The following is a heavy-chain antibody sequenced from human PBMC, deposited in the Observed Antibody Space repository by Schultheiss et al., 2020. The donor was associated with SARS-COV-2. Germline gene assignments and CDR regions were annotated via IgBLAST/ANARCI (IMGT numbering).Heavy chain of an antibody. Sequence: GGSLRLSCEAYGFTFSSCAMSGVRQAPGKGLAWFSAISGSGGSTYSVKGRCTISRDNAKYSLYLQMNSLRAEDTAVYYCARENRGGYWYTGWGDYWGQGTLVTVAS. CDR2: ISGSGGST. V-gene: IGHV3-23*01. J-gene: IGHJ4*02. CDR3: ARENRGGYWYTGWGDY. D-gene: IGHD5-12*01. CDR1: GFTFSSCA.